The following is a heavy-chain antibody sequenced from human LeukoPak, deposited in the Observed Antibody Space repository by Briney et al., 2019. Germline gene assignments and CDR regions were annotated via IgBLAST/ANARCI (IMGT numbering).Heavy chain of an antibody. CDR3: ARGALVPAAILGWFDP. J-gene: IGHJ5*02. CDR2: IYYSVST. D-gene: IGHD2-2*02. V-gene: IGHV4-59*01. Sequence: SETLSLTCTVSGGSISSYYWSWIRQPPGKGLEGMGYIYYSVSTNYNPSLKSRVTISVDTSQNQFSLKLSSVTAADTAVYYCARGALVPAAILGWFDPWGQGTLVTVSS. CDR1: GGSISSYY.